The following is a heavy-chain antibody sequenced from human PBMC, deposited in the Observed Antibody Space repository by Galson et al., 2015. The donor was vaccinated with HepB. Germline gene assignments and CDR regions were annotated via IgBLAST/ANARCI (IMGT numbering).Heavy chain of an antibody. D-gene: IGHD6-13*01. Sequence: SLRLSCAASGFTFSSYAMHWVRQAPGKGLEYVSAISSNGGSTYYADSVKGRFTISRDNSKNTLYLQMSSLRAEDTAVYYCVKIAAAGTIYYYGMDVWGQGTTVTVSS. CDR3: VKIAAAGTIYYYGMDV. CDR1: GFTFSSYA. CDR2: ISSNGGST. J-gene: IGHJ6*02. V-gene: IGHV3-64D*06.